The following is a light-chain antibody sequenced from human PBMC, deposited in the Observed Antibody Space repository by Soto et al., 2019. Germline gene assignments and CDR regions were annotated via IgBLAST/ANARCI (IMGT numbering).Light chain of an antibody. V-gene: IGKV3-20*01. CDR1: QSVSSSY. J-gene: IGKJ4*01. Sequence: EIVLTQSPGTLSLSPGERATLSCRASQSVSSSYLAWYQQRPGQAPRLLIHGASNRATGIPDRFSGSGSGTDFTHTISRLEPEDVAVYYCQRYGSSPLTFGGGTKVEIK. CDR2: GAS. CDR3: QRYGSSPLT.